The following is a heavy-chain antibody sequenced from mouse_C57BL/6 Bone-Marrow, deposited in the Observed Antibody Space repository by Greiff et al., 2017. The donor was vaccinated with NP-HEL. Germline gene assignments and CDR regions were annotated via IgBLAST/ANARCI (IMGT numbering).Heavy chain of an antibody. CDR2: INSDGGST. J-gene: IGHJ3*01. V-gene: IGHV5-2*01. D-gene: IGHD4-1*01. Sequence: EVKLMESGGGLVQPGESLKLSCESNEYEFPSHDMSWVRKTPDKRLELVAAINSDGGSTYYPDTMERRFIMSRDNTKKTLYLQMSSLRSEDTALYYGVRLNNWTGADWGQGTLVTVSA. CDR3: VRLNNWTGAD. CDR1: EYEFPSHD.